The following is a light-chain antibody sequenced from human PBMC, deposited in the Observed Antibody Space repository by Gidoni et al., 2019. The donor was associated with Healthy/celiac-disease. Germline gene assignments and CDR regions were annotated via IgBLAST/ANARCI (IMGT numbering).Light chain of an antibody. V-gene: IGKV3-11*01. J-gene: IGKJ2*01. CDR2: DAS. CDR1: QSFSSY. Sequence: EIVLTQSPATLSLSPGERSPPSCSASQSFSSYLAWYQQKPGQAPRPLIYDASNRATGIPARFSGSGCGTDFTLTISSREPEDFEVYYCQQRRNWPPEDTFXXXTKLEIK. CDR3: QQRRNWPPEDT.